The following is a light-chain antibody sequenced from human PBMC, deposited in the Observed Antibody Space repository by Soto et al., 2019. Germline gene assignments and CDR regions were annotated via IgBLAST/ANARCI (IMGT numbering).Light chain of an antibody. J-gene: IGKJ5*01. CDR1: QSIGTW. V-gene: IGKV1-5*01. CDR2: DAS. CDR3: QQSDTYPLT. Sequence: DIQMTQSPSTLSASVGDRVTITCRASQSIGTWLAWYQHRPGKAPSLLTYDASTLRSGVPSRFSGSGSGTEFTLTISSLQADDFATYYCQQSDTYPLTFGQGTRLDIK.